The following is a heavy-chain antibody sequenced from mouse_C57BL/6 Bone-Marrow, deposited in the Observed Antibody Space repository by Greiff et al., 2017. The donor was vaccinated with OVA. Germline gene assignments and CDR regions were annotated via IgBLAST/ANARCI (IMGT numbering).Heavy chain of an antibody. V-gene: IGHV1-69*01. CDR1: GYTFTSYW. D-gene: IGHD2-3*01. Sequence: QVQLQQSGAELVMPGASVKLSCKASGYTFTSYWMHWVKQRPGQGLEWIGEIDPSDSYTNYNQKFKGKSTLTVDKSSSTAYMQLSSLTSEDSAVYYCARQGYYPFDYWGQGTTLTVSS. CDR2: IDPSDSYT. J-gene: IGHJ2*01. CDR3: ARQGYYPFDY.